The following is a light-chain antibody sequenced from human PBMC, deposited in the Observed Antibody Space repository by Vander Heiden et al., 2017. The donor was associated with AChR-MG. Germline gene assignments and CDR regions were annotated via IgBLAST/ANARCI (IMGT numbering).Light chain of an antibody. V-gene: IGKV3-20*01. CDR3: QQYGSSPRT. CDR2: GAS. CDR1: QSVTCHS. Sequence: EIVLTHSPGTLSLSPGERALLSCRASQSVTCHSLVWYQQNPGQAPRFVIYGASTRATGIPDRFSGSGSGTDFTLTISRLEPEDFAVYYCQQYGSSPRTFGQGTKVEIK. J-gene: IGKJ1*01.